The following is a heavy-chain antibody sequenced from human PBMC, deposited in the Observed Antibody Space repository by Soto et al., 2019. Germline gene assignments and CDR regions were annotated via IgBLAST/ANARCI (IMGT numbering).Heavy chain of an antibody. CDR2: VSYSGST. CDR3: ARLGKSAGSDS. Sequence: PSETLSLTCTVYCTSLRSYSWTWIRQPPGSGLEWIGYVSYSGSTNYNPSLKSRVSISVDTSKNQFSLNLSSVTAADSAVYYCARLGKSAGSDSWGQGTLVTVSS. D-gene: IGHD6-13*01. CDR1: CTSLRSYS. J-gene: IGHJ5*01. V-gene: IGHV4-59*12.